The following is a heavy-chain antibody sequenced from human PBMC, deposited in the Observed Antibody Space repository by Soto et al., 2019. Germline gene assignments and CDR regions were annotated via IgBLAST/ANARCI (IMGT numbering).Heavy chain of an antibody. CDR3: ARVGPWVPYYYDSSPYTFENWFDP. CDR2: IYHDGST. D-gene: IGHD3-22*01. J-gene: IGHJ5*02. Sequence: SETLSLTCAVSGYSISSGYYWGWLRQPPGKGLEWIGSIYHDGSTYYNPSLNSRVTLSIDMTNNHVSLILNSVTAADTAVYYCARVGPWVPYYYDSSPYTFENWFDPWGQGTLVTVSS. CDR1: GYSISSGYY. V-gene: IGHV4-38-2*01.